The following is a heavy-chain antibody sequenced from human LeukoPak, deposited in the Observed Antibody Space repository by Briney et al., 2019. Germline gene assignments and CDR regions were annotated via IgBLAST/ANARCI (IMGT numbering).Heavy chain of an antibody. Sequence: ASVKVSCKASGFTFTAYYMHWVRQAPGQGLEWMGWINPNSGGTNYAQKFQDRVTTTRDTSISTVYMELSRLRSDDTAVYYCARATTPGGYYYIYWGQGTLVTVSS. CDR3: ARATTPGGYYYIY. V-gene: IGHV1-2*02. J-gene: IGHJ4*02. CDR2: INPNSGGT. D-gene: IGHD2/OR15-2a*01. CDR1: GFTFTAYY.